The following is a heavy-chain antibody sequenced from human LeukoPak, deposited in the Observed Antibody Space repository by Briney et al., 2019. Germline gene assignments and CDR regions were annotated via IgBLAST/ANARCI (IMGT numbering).Heavy chain of an antibody. CDR3: AKHYDYIWGRYRYFDY. J-gene: IGHJ4*02. D-gene: IGHD3-16*02. CDR2: ISGSGGST. Sequence: PGGSLRLSCAASGFTFSSYAMSWVRQAPGKGLEWVSAISGSGGSTYYADSVKGRFTISRDNSKNTLYLQMNSLRAEDTAVYYCAKHYDYIWGRYRYFDYWGQGTLVTVSS. V-gene: IGHV3-23*01. CDR1: GFTFSSYA.